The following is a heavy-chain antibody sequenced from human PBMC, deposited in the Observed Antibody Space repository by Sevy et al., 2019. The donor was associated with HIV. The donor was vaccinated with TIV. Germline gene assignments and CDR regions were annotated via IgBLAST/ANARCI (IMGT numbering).Heavy chain of an antibody. Sequence: GSLRLSCTASGFSFSNYVMAWVRQAPGKGLEWVSSVSPTSLSTYYAASVKGRFTISRDNSKNTLYLQMNSLRAEDTAIYYCAKLHSRMIPGNGALDYWGRGTLVTVSS. V-gene: IGHV3-23*01. J-gene: IGHJ4*01. CDR3: AKLHSRMIPGNGALDY. CDR2: VSPTSLST. D-gene: IGHD3-16*01. CDR1: GFSFSNYV.